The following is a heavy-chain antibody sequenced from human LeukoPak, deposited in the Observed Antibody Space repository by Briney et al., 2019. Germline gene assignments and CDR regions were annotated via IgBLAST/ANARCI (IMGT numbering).Heavy chain of an antibody. J-gene: IGHJ6*02. Sequence: SVKVSCKASGFTFTSSAMQWVRQARGQRLEWIGWIVVGSGNTNYAQKFQERVTITRDMSTSTAYMELSSLRSEDTAVYYCAADAGSWGPTIPNSYYYYGMDVWGQGTTVTVSS. D-gene: IGHD6-13*01. V-gene: IGHV1-58*02. CDR3: AADAGSWGPTIPNSYYYYGMDV. CDR2: IVVGSGNT. CDR1: GFTFTSSA.